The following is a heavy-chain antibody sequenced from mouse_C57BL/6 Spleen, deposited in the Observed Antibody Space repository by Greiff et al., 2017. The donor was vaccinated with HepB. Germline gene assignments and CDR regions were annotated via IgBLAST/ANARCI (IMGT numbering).Heavy chain of an antibody. V-gene: IGHV1-80*01. Sequence: QVQLKESGAELVKPGASVKISCKASGYAFSSYWMNWVKQRPGKGLEWIGQIYPGDGDTNYNGKFKGKATLTADKSSSTAYMQLSSLTSEDSAVYFCARGDYYDSFDYWGQGTTLTVSS. CDR1: GYAFSSYW. J-gene: IGHJ2*01. CDR2: IYPGDGDT. D-gene: IGHD2-4*01. CDR3: ARGDYYDSFDY.